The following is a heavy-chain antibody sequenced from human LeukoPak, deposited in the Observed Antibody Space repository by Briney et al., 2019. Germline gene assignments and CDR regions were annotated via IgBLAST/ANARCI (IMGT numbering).Heavy chain of an antibody. V-gene: IGHV3-23*01. CDR1: GLTFSSYA. CDR2: ISGSGGST. Sequence: RGSLRLSCAASGLTFSSYAMSWVRQAPGKGLEWVSAISGSGGSTYYADSVKGRFTISRDNSKNTLYLQMNSLRAEDTAVYYCAKCAGYNLMGEFDYWGQGTLVTVSS. D-gene: IGHD5-24*01. CDR3: AKCAGYNLMGEFDY. J-gene: IGHJ4*02.